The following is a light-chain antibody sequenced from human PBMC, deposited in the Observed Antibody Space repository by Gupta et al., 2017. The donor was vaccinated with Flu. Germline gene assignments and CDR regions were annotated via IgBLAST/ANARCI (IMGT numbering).Light chain of an antibody. CDR3: HYRKDDPPPLT. Sequence: LSVSGGGRVTITCRTSQVVTTYIYWYRQTPEQAPRLLIFISSASQSGGPVRFRCSGCGTEIALTLSILQPEAAAIYYCHYRKDDPPPLTFGEGTKVEIK. J-gene: IGKJ2*01. CDR2: ISS. V-gene: IGKV1-9*01. CDR1: QVVTTY.